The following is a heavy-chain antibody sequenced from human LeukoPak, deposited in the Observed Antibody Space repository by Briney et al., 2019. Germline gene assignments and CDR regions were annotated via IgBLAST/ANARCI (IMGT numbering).Heavy chain of an antibody. CDR1: GGSVGSYH. CDR2: IYYSGST. D-gene: IGHD4-23*01. V-gene: IGHV4-59*02. J-gene: IGHJ4*02. Sequence: AGTLSLTCTISGGSVGSYHWNWIRQPPGKGLEWIGSIYYSGSTNYNPPLTSRVTISLDTSKNQFSLKLSSVTAADTAVYYCARRRGGNSVRLPAYYFDYWGQGTLVTVSS. CDR3: ARRRGGNSVRLPAYYFDY.